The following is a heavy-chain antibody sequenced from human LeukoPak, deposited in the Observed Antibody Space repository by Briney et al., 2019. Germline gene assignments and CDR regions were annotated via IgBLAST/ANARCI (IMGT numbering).Heavy chain of an antibody. D-gene: IGHD2-15*01. Sequence: SETLSLTCTVSGGSISSYYWSWIRQPPGRGLEWIGEINHSGSTNYNPSLKSRVTISVDTSKNQFSLKLSSVTAADTAVYYCARSVVVVSTPPPTYYMDVWGKGTTVTVSS. V-gene: IGHV4-34*01. J-gene: IGHJ6*03. CDR2: INHSGST. CDR1: GGSISSYY. CDR3: ARSVVVVSTPPPTYYMDV.